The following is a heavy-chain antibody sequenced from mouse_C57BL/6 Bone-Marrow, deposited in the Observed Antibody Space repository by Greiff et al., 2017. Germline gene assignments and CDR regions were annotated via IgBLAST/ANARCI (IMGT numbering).Heavy chain of an antibody. CDR3: ASSPLSYFDY. Sequence: QVHVKQSGAELARPGASVKLSCKASGYTFTSYGISWVTQRTGQGLEWIGEIYPRSGNTYYNEKFKGKATLTADKSSSTAYMELRSLTSEDSAVYFCASSPLSYFDYWGQGTTLTVAS. CDR2: IYPRSGNT. V-gene: IGHV1-81*01. D-gene: IGHD6-2*01. CDR1: GYTFTSYG. J-gene: IGHJ2*01.